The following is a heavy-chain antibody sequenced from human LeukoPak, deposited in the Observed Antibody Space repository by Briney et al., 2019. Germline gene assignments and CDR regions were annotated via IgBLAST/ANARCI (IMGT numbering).Heavy chain of an antibody. J-gene: IGHJ6*03. CDR3: AKDGGEYYDILTGHYPRLYYMDV. CDR2: IIPIFGTA. D-gene: IGHD3-9*01. Sequence: SVKVSCKASGGTFSSYAISWVRQAPGQGLEWMGGIIPIFGTASYAQKFQGRVTITADESTSTAYMELSSLRAEDRAVYYCAKDGGEYYDILTGHYPRLYYMDVWGKGTTVTISS. CDR1: GGTFSSYA. V-gene: IGHV1-69*13.